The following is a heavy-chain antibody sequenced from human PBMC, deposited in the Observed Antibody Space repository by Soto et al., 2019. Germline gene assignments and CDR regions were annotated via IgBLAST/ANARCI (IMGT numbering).Heavy chain of an antibody. V-gene: IGHV5-51*01. Sequence: GESLKISCKASGYSITSYWIAWVRQMPGQGLEWMGIIFPDDSDTRYSPSFQGQVTISADKSIRTAYVQWSSLKASDTAMHYCTRGGVATRTFDYWGQGTLVTVSS. CDR3: TRGGVATRTFDY. D-gene: IGHD3-3*01. CDR2: IFPDDSDT. J-gene: IGHJ4*02. CDR1: GYSITSYW.